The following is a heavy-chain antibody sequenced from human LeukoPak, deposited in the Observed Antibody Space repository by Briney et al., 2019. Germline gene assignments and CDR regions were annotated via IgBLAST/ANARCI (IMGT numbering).Heavy chain of an antibody. CDR1: GGSISSYY. Sequence: PSETLSLTCTVSGGSISSYYWSWIRQPPGKGLEWIGYIYYSGSTNYNPSLKSRVTISVDTSKNQFSLKLSSVTAAVTAVYYCASSRSPTMIDPFDPWGQGTLVTVSS. J-gene: IGHJ5*02. D-gene: IGHD3-22*01. CDR2: IYYSGST. CDR3: ASSRSPTMIDPFDP. V-gene: IGHV4-59*01.